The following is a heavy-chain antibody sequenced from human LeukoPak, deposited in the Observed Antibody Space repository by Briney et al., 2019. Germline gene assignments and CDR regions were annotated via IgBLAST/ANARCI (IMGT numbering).Heavy chain of an antibody. D-gene: IGHD2-2*01. CDR3: ARDCSSTSCFYY. CDR1: GGSFSGYY. V-gene: IGHV4-4*07. J-gene: IGHJ4*02. CDR2: IYTSGST. Sequence: PSETLSLTCAVYGGSFSGYYWSWIRQPAGKGLEWIGRIYTSGSTNYNPSLKSRVTMSVDTSKNQFSLKLSSVTAADTAVYYCARDCSSTSCFYYWGQGTLVTVSS.